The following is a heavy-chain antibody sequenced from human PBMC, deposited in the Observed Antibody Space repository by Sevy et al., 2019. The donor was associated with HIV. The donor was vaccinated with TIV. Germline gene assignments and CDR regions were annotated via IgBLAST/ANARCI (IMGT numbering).Heavy chain of an antibody. CDR2: ISYDGSNK. CDR1: GFTFSSYA. V-gene: IGHV3-30-3*01. CDR3: ARDRGITMVRGVITHYMDV. J-gene: IGHJ6*03. Sequence: GGSLRLSCAASGFTFSSYAMHWVRQAPGEGLEWVAVISYDGSNKYYANSVKGRFTISRDNSKNTLYLQMNSLRAEDTAVYYCARDRGITMVRGVITHYMDVWGKGTTVTVSS. D-gene: IGHD3-10*01.